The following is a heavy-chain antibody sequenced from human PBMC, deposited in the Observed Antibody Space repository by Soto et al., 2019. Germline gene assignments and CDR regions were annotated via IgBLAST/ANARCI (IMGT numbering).Heavy chain of an antibody. CDR3: AKEFDCSTTTCYYNP. J-gene: IGHJ5*02. CDR1: GFTFSSYA. CDR2: ISGSGGST. D-gene: IGHD2-2*01. Sequence: GGSLRVSWAASGFTFSSYASSWVPQAPGKGLEWVSAISGSGGSTYYADSVKGRFTISRDNSKNTLYLQMNSLRAEDTAVYYCAKEFDCSTTTCYYNPWGQRTLVTVSS. V-gene: IGHV3-23*01.